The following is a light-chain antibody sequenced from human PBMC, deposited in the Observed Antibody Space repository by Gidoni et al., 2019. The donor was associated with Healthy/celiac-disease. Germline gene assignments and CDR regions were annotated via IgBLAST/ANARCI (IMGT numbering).Light chain of an antibody. CDR2: KAS. CDR3: HHYSNLWT. Sequence: DIQMTQSPSTLSASIGDRVTVTCRASQSIGDWLAWYQQKPGEAPKLLIYKASRLESGVQSRFSGSGSGKEFTLTINSLQPDDFATYYCHHYSNLWTFGQGSKVDIK. J-gene: IGKJ1*01. V-gene: IGKV1-5*03. CDR1: QSIGDW.